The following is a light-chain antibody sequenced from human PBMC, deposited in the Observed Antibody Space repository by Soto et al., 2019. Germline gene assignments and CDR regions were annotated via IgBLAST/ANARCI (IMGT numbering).Light chain of an antibody. V-gene: IGKV3-11*01. Sequence: IVLTQSPATMSLAPGEKAPLSCRASQSVSSYLAWYQQKPGQAPRLLIYDASNRATGIPARFSGSGSGTDFTLTISSLEAEDFAVYYCQQRSNWPLTFGGGTKVDIK. CDR2: DAS. CDR3: QQRSNWPLT. J-gene: IGKJ4*01. CDR1: QSVSSY.